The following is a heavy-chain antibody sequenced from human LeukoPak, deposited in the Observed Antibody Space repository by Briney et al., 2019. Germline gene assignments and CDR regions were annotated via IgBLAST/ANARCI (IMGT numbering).Heavy chain of an antibody. Sequence: PGGSLRLSCAASGFAVSSNYNSWVRPAPGKGLELGSVLYSGSDTYYADSVKGRFTISRDNSKNTLYLQMNNLRVEDTAVYYCASTGSGYGERHFDYWGQGTLVTVSS. CDR2: LYSGSDT. CDR3: ASTGSGYGERHFDY. D-gene: IGHD3-22*01. V-gene: IGHV3-53*01. J-gene: IGHJ4*02. CDR1: GFAVSSNY.